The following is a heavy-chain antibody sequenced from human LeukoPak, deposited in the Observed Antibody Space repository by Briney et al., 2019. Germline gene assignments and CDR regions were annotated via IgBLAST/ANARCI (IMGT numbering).Heavy chain of an antibody. D-gene: IGHD3-10*02. CDR1: GFTFSCYE. V-gene: IGHV3-48*03. Sequence: GGSLRLSSAASGFTFSCYEMNWVRQAPGKGLEWVSYISSSGSTIYYADSVKGRFTISRDNAKNSLYLQMNSLRAEDTAVYYCAELGITMIGGVWGKGTTVTISS. CDR2: ISSSGSTI. CDR3: AELGITMIGGV. J-gene: IGHJ6*04.